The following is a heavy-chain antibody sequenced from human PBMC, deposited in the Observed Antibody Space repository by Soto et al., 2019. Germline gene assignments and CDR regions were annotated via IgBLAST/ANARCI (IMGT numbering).Heavy chain of an antibody. Sequence: ASVKVSCKASGYTFTSYGISWVRQAPGQGLEWMGWISAYNVNTNYAQKLQGRVTMTTDTSTSTAYMELRSLRSDDTAVYYCARGKEYCSSTSCLDVDYWGQGTLVTVSS. D-gene: IGHD2-2*01. CDR1: GYTFTSYG. V-gene: IGHV1-18*01. CDR2: ISAYNVNT. CDR3: ARGKEYCSSTSCLDVDY. J-gene: IGHJ4*02.